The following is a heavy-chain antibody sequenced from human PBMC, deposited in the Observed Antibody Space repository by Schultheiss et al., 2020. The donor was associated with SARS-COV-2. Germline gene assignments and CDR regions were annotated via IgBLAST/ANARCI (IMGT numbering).Heavy chain of an antibody. Sequence: GESLKISCAASGFTFSSYWMSWVRQAPGKGLEWVSSISSSSSYIYYADSVKGRFTISRDNAKNSLYLQMNSLRAEDTAVYYCARVFHYYDSSGFDYWGQGTLVTVSS. D-gene: IGHD3-22*01. CDR1: GFTFSSYW. V-gene: IGHV3-21*01. CDR3: ARVFHYYDSSGFDY. J-gene: IGHJ4*02. CDR2: ISSSSSYI.